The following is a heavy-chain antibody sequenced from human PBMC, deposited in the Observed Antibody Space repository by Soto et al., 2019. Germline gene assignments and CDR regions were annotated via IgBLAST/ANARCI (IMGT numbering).Heavy chain of an antibody. CDR3: AAFDPGPMGFDP. D-gene: IGHD3-9*01. CDR1: GFTFSSCA. Sequence: SVKVSCKASGFTFSSCAVQWVRQARGHRLEWIGKIVVGSGNTNYAQKFQERVTITRDMSTSTAYMELSSLRSEDTAFYYCAAFDPGPMGFDPWGQGTLVTVSS. J-gene: IGHJ5*02. CDR2: IVVGSGNT. V-gene: IGHV1-58*01.